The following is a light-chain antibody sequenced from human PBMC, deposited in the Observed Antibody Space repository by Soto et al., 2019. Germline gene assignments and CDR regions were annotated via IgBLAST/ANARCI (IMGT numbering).Light chain of an antibody. V-gene: IGKV1-5*01. CDR1: QPISRY. CDR3: QQYNSYHWT. CDR2: EAS. J-gene: IGKJ1*01. Sequence: DIQMTQSPSALSASVGDRVTITCRASQPISRYLNWYQQKPGKAPKLLIYEASTLQSGVPSRFSGSGSGTEFTLTISSLQPDDFATYYCQQYNSYHWTFGQGTKVDIK.